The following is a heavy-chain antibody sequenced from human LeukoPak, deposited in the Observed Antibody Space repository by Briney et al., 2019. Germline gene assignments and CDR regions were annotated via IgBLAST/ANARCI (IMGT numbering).Heavy chain of an antibody. Sequence: PGGSLRLSCEASGFTFSSYAMSWVRQAPGKGLAWVSVISSSADSTYYADSVKGRFTISRDNSKNTLYLQMDNLRAEDTAVYYCAKPLEKYTYGGNFDYWGQGLLVTVSS. J-gene: IGHJ4*02. CDR3: AKPLEKYTYGGNFDY. CDR2: ISSSADST. CDR1: GFTFSSYA. D-gene: IGHD4-23*01. V-gene: IGHV3-23*01.